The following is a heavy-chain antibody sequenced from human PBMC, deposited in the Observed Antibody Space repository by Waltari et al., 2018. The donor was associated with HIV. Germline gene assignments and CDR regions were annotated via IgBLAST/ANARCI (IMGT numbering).Heavy chain of an antibody. CDR2: MNPNSGNT. D-gene: IGHD1-26*01. V-gene: IGHV1-8*01. CDR3: ARGLSGATTLSDY. CDR1: GYTFAHYY. Sequence: QVQLVPSGAEVKKPGASVKVSCKASGYTFAHYYINWVRQATGQGLEGMGWMNPNSGNTGYAQRFQGRVTMTRNTSITTAYMELSRLRSEDTAVYYCARGLSGATTLSDYWGQGTLVTVSS. J-gene: IGHJ4*02.